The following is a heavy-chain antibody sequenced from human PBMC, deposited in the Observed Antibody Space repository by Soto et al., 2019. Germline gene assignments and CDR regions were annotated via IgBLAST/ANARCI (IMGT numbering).Heavy chain of an antibody. V-gene: IGHV5-51*01. Sequence: PGESLKISCQGSGYSFASYWIGWVRQMPGKDLEWMGIIYPGDSDTRYSPSFQGQVTISADKSLRTAYLQWTSLKASDTALYYCARTRSFTLGFYYDGMDVWGQGTTVKVS. CDR1: GYSFASYW. J-gene: IGHJ6*02. CDR2: IYPGDSDT. D-gene: IGHD6-6*01. CDR3: ARTRSFTLGFYYDGMDV.